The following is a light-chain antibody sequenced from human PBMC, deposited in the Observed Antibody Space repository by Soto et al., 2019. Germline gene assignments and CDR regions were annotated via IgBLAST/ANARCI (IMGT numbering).Light chain of an antibody. CDR2: AAS. J-gene: IGKJ1*01. CDR1: RSISLF. Sequence: DIQMTQSPSSLSASVGDRVTITCRASRSISLFLNWYQQKPGKAPKLLIYAASTLQSGVPSRFSGNGSGTDFTLTISSLQPEDFATYYCHQTDTIPETFGQGTKVEIK. V-gene: IGKV1-39*01. CDR3: HQTDTIPET.